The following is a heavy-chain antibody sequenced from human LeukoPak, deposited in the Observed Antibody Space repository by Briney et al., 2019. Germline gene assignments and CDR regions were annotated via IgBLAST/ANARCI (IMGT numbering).Heavy chain of an antibody. D-gene: IGHD3-10*01. J-gene: IGHJ6*02. V-gene: IGHV3-21*01. CDR3: ARALWSGPVYYGMGV. CDR2: ISSTSSYI. Sequence: GGSLRLSCAASGFTFSNAWMSWVRQAPGKGLEWVSSISSTSSYIYYADSMKGRFTISRDNAKNSLYLQMNSLRAEDTAVYYCARALWSGPVYYGMGVWGQGTTVTVSS. CDR1: GFTFSNAW.